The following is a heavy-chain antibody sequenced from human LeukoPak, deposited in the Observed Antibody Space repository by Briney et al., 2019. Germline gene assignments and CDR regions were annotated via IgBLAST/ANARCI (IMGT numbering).Heavy chain of an antibody. J-gene: IGHJ5*02. CDR1: GFTFSSYA. V-gene: IGHV3-23*01. D-gene: IGHD6-19*01. CDR2: ISGSGGRT. Sequence: QPGGSLRLSCAASGFTFSSYAMSWVRQAPGKGLEWVSAISGSGGRTYYADSVKGRFTISRDNSKNTLYLQMNSLRAEDTAVYYCAKVGYSSGWYFPFDPWGQGTLVTVSS. CDR3: AKVGYSSGWYFPFDP.